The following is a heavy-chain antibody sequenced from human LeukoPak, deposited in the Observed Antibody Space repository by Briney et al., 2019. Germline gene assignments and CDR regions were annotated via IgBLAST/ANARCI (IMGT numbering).Heavy chain of an antibody. CDR3: ARGDNSAFDI. J-gene: IGHJ3*02. CDR1: GFTFRSYR. V-gene: IGHV3-7*04. Sequence: PGGSLGLSCAASGFTFRSYRMNWVRQAPGKGLEWVASIKQGESERYYVDSVNGRFTISRDNAKNSLYLQMNSLRAEDAAVYYCARGDNSAFDIWGQGTMVTASS. D-gene: IGHD3-22*01. CDR2: IKQGESER.